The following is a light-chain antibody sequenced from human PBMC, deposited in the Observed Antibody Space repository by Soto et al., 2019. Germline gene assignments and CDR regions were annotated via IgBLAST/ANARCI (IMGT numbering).Light chain of an antibody. CDR2: FAS. CDR1: QSVSSF. V-gene: IGKV3-11*01. J-gene: IGKJ4*01. Sequence: EIVLTQSPATLSLSPGERATLSCRASQSVSSFLAWYQQRPGQAPRLLIYFASNRAAGVPPRFSGSGSGTDLTLTISSLEPEDFAVYSGQQRHDWPPTFGGGTKVEIK. CDR3: QQRHDWPPT.